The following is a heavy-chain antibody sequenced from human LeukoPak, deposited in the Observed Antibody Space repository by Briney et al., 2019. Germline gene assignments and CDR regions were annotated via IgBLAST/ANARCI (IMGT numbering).Heavy chain of an antibody. D-gene: IGHD7-27*01. CDR3: ARSPGDSYYYGLDV. CDR1: GYTFTVYY. J-gene: IGHJ6*04. CDR2: MNPNNGGT. Sequence: ASVRVSSTASGYTFTVYYLHWVRQAPGQGREWMGWMNPNNGGTNYAQKFQGWVTMTRDTSISTAYMELSRLRSDDTAVYYCARSPGDSYYYGLDVWGKGTTVTVSS. V-gene: IGHV1-2*04.